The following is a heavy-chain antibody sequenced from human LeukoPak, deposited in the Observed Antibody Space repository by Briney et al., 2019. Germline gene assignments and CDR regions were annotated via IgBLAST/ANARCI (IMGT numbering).Heavy chain of an antibody. CDR1: GFTFSNYW. D-gene: IGHD2-2*01. Sequence: PGGSLRLSCAASGFTFSNYWMSWVRQAPGKGLEWVANIKQDGSDKYYVDSLKGRFTISRDNAKNSLYLQMNSLRAEDTAVYYCAREGFYCSSTSCYFDYWGQGTLVTVSS. V-gene: IGHV3-7*01. J-gene: IGHJ4*02. CDR2: IKQDGSDK. CDR3: AREGFYCSSTSCYFDY.